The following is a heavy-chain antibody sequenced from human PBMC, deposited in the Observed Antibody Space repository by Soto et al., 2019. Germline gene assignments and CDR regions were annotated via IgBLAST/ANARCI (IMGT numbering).Heavy chain of an antibody. D-gene: IGHD3-22*01. Sequence: QVQLVESGGGVVQPGRSLRLSCAASGFTFSSYGMHWVRQAPGKGLEWVAVISYHGSDQYYADSVKGRYTISRDNSKNTVNLQMNSLRAEDRAVYYCAKEVRYYYDSRGVDAFDIWGQGTVVTVSS. J-gene: IGHJ3*02. CDR1: GFTFSSYG. V-gene: IGHV3-30*18. CDR2: ISYHGSDQ. CDR3: AKEVRYYYDSRGVDAFDI.